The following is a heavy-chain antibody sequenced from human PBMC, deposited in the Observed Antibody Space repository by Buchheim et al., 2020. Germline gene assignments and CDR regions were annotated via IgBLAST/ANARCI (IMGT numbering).Heavy chain of an antibody. CDR2: ISYDGSNK. V-gene: IGHV3-30*18. J-gene: IGHJ6*02. CDR3: ANQRSDYHDFWSGYYTSGYYYYGMDV. CDR1: GFTFSSYA. D-gene: IGHD3-3*01. Sequence: QVQLVESGGGVVQPGRSLRLSCAVSGFTFSSYAMHWVRQAPGKGLEWVAVISYDGSNKYYVESVKGRFTISRDNSKNTLDLQMNSMRAEDTAVYYCANQRSDYHDFWSGYYTSGYYYYGMDVWGQGTT.